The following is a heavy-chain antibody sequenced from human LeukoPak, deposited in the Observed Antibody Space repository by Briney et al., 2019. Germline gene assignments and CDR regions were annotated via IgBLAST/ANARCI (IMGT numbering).Heavy chain of an antibody. V-gene: IGHV4-34*01. CDR2: INHSGST. J-gene: IGHJ4*02. CDR1: GGSFSGYY. Sequence: SETLSLTCAVYGGSFSGYYWSWLRQPPGKGLEWIGEINHSGSTNYNPSLKSRVTISVDTSKNQFYLKLSSVTAADTAVYYCARGNDSSGYYFDYWGQGTLVTVSS. D-gene: IGHD3-22*01. CDR3: ARGNDSSGYYFDY.